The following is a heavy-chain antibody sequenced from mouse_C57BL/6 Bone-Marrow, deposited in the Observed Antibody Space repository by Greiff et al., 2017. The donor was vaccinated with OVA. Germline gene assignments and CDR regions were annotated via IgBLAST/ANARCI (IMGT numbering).Heavy chain of an antibody. CDR1: GFTFSSYG. Sequence: DVMLVESGGDLVKPGGSLKLSCAASGFTFSSYGMSWVRQTPDKRLEWVATISSGGSYTYYPDSVKGRFTISRDNAKNTLYLQMSSLKSEDTAMYYCARHSYYGSSPYWYFDVWGTGTTVTVSS. D-gene: IGHD1-1*01. CDR2: ISSGGSYT. J-gene: IGHJ1*03. CDR3: ARHSYYGSSPYWYFDV. V-gene: IGHV5-6*02.